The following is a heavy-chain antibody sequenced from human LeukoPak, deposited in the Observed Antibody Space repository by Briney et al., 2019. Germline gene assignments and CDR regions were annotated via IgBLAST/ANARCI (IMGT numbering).Heavy chain of an antibody. V-gene: IGHV3-23*01. Sequence: GGSLRLSCAASGFTFSSYAMSWVRQAPGKGLEWISAISDSGGSTYDADSVKGRFTISRDNCKNTLYLQMNSLRAEDTAVYYCAKDTSIGRYCTNGVCSPFDYWGQGTLVTVSS. J-gene: IGHJ4*02. CDR3: AKDTSIGRYCTNGVCSPFDY. CDR1: GFTFSSYA. CDR2: ISDSGGST. D-gene: IGHD2-8*01.